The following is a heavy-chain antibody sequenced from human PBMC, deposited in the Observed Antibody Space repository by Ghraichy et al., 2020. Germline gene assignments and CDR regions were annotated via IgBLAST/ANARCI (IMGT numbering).Heavy chain of an antibody. CDR2: IHHSGTT. V-gene: IGHV4-4*02. Sequence: SETLSLTCAVSGDPIITSYWWTWVRQPPGKGLEWIGEIHHSGTTNYNPSLKSRVTMSIDKSKSQFSLRLSSVTAADTAVYYCAKERGSTPSWGQGSLVTVSS. CDR1: GDPIITSYW. CDR3: AKERGSTPS. J-gene: IGHJ5*02. D-gene: IGHD6-13*01.